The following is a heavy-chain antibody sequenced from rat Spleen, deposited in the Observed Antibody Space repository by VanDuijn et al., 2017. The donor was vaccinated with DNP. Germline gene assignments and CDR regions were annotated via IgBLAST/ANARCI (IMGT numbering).Heavy chain of an antibody. J-gene: IGHJ2*01. D-gene: IGHD3-1*01. CDR3: AKGAPLDY. V-gene: IGHV5-58*01. CDR1: GFTFSSYW. Sequence: EVQLVETGGGLVQSGRSLKLSCVASGFTFSSYWMYWIRQAPGKGLEWVSSITTDGGSTYYPDSVKGRFTVSRNNAENTVYLQMNSLRSEDTATYYCAKGAPLDYWGQGVMVTVSS. CDR2: ITTDGGST.